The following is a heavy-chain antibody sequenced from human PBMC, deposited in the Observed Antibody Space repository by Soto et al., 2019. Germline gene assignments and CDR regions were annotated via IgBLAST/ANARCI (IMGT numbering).Heavy chain of an antibody. V-gene: IGHV4-30-2*01. CDR1: GGSISSGGYS. Sequence: QLQLQESGSGLVKPSQTLSLTCAVSGGSISSGGYSWGWIRQPTGKGLEWTGYIHHSGSTYYNPSHKPRATIAVDRSKNQFSLKLSCVTAAETAAYYCARVPDYWGQGTPVTVSS. J-gene: IGHJ4*02. CDR3: ARVPDY. CDR2: IHHSGST.